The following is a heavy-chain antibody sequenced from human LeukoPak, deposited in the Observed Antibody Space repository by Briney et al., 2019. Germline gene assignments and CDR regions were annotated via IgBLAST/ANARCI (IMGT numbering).Heavy chain of an antibody. J-gene: IGHJ6*04. CDR3: ARGRRGYVNDV. D-gene: IGHD5-12*01. CDR2: ISQSGNT. Sequence: SETLSLTCSVSGYSISSGYEWGWIRQPPGKRLEWIGSISQSGNTYDNLSLKSRVTMSVDTARNQFSLKLTSVTAADTAVYYCARGRRGYVNDVWGKGTTVTVSS. V-gene: IGHV4-38-2*02. CDR1: GYSISSGYE.